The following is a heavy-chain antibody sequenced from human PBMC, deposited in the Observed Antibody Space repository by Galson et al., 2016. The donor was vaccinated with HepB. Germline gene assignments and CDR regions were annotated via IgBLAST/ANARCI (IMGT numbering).Heavy chain of an antibody. CDR1: GGPIISDNW. CDR3: TRQFDDDFWGGYSGNFDY. Sequence: ETLFPTCDVSGGPIISDNWRRWFRQTPGRGCEWLGQIYHIPTTLHDASLTGRLTMSVDKAKNQFSLCLTSVTATDTAAYYYTRQFDDDFWGGYSGNFDYWGQGTLVTVSS. V-gene: IGHV4/OR15-8*03. CDR2: IYHIPTT. D-gene: IGHD3-3*01. J-gene: IGHJ4*02.